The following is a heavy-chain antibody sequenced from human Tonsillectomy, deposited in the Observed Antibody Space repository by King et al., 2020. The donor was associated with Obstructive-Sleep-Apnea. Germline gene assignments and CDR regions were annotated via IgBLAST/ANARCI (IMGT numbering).Heavy chain of an antibody. CDR2: IKSKTDGETT. D-gene: IGHD6-13*01. CDR3: TTDYGTSSWN. J-gene: IGHJ4*02. CDR1: GFTFSNAW. Sequence: VQLVESGGGLVKPGGSLRLSCAASGFTFSNAWMSWVRQAPGKGLEWLGRIKSKTDGETTDFAAPVKGRFTISRDASKNTLYLQINSLKTEDTAVYYCTTDYGTSSWNWGQGTLVTVSS. V-gene: IGHV3-15*01.